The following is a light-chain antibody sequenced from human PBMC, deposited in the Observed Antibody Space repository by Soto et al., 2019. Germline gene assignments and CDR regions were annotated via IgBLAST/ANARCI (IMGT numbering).Light chain of an antibody. J-gene: IGKJ2*01. CDR1: QSISTW. Sequence: DIQMTQSPSTLSAFVGDRVTITCRASQSISTWLAWYQQKPGKAPKLLIYDASNLESRVPSRFSGSGSGTEFTLTISSLQPDDFATYYCQQYNSYSYTFGQGTKLVIK. V-gene: IGKV1-5*01. CDR3: QQYNSYSYT. CDR2: DAS.